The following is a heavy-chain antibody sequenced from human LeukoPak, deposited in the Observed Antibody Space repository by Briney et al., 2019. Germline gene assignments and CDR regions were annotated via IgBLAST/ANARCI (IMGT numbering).Heavy chain of an antibody. CDR1: GFTFDDYG. CDR3: ARGWDWYSSSWNDY. CDR2: INWNGGST. Sequence: PGGSLRLSCAASGFTFDDYGMSWVRQAPGKGLEWVSGINWNGGSTGYADSVKGRFTISRDNAKNSLYLQMNSLRAEDTALYHCARGWDWYSSSWNDYWGQGTLVTVSS. D-gene: IGHD6-13*01. J-gene: IGHJ4*02. V-gene: IGHV3-20*01.